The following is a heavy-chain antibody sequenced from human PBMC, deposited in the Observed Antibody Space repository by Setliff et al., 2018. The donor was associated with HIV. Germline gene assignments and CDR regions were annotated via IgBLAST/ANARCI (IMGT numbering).Heavy chain of an antibody. Sequence: GGSLRLSCAASGFTFSSYGLHWVRQAPGKGLEWVAVIWYDGNNKYYADSVKCRFTISRDNSKNTLYLQMNSLRAEDPAVYYCAKPPRPSSWPQYYYMDVWGKGTTVTVS. J-gene: IGHJ6*03. CDR2: IWYDGNNK. CDR3: AKPPRPSSWPQYYYMDV. D-gene: IGHD6-13*01. CDR1: GFTFSSYG. V-gene: IGHV3-33*06.